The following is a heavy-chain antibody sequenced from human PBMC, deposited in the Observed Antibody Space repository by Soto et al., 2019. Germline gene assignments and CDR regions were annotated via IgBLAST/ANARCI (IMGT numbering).Heavy chain of an antibody. CDR2: IMGDGTIT. CDR3: TRDPGRNWFGP. Sequence: GRSVRLSSAASGVTLGSYSMHWVRQATGEGLVWVSRIMGDGTITNYADSVKGRFTISRDNVKNTVYLQMNSLRAEDTAVYFCTRDPGRNWFGPWGQGTLVTGSS. CDR1: GVTLGSYS. V-gene: IGHV3-74*01. J-gene: IGHJ5*02.